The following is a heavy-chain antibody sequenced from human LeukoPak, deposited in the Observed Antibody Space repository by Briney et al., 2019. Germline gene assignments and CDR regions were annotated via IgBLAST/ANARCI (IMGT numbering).Heavy chain of an antibody. V-gene: IGHV4-39*01. D-gene: IGHD3-22*01. J-gene: IGHJ4*02. CDR1: GGSISSSSYY. Sequence: SETLSLTCTVSGGSISSSSYYWGWIRQPPGKGLEWIGSIYYSGSTYYNPSLKSRVTISVDTSKNQFSLKLSSVTAADTAVYYCASYDSSGYVYFDYWGQGTLVTVYS. CDR3: ASYDSSGYVYFDY. CDR2: IYYSGST.